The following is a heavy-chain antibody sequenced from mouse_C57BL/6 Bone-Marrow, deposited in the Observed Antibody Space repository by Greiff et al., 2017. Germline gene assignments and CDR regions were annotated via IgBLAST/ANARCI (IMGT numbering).Heavy chain of an antibody. CDR1: GYSITSCYY. J-gene: IGHJ3*01. Sequence: EVQLQESGPGLVKPSQSLSLTCSVTGYSITSCYYWNWIRQFPGNKLEWMGYISYDGSNNYNPSLKNRISITRDTSKNQFFLKLNSVTTEDTATYYCAREGYYDYRRFAYWGQGTLVTVSA. D-gene: IGHD2-4*01. V-gene: IGHV3-6*01. CDR3: AREGYYDYRRFAY. CDR2: ISYDGSN.